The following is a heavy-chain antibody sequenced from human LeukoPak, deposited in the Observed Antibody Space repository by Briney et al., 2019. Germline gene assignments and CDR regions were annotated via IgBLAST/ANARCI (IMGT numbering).Heavy chain of an antibody. V-gene: IGHV3-30*18. D-gene: IGHD6-19*01. CDR2: ISYDGTNK. Sequence: GGSLRLSCAASGFTFRSYGMHWVRQAPGKGLEWVAIISYDGTNKYYADSVKGRFTISRDNSKNTLYLQMNSLRPEDTAVFYCAKSWGVEYSSGFFTGVHYWGQGTLVTVSS. CDR1: GFTFRSYG. CDR3: AKSWGVEYSSGFFTGVHY. J-gene: IGHJ4*02.